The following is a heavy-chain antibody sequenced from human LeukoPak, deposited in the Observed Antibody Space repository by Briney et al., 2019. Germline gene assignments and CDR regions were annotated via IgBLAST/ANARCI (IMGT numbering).Heavy chain of an antibody. CDR2: ITSGGDYI. CDR1: GFTFNTFN. J-gene: IGHJ4*02. D-gene: IGHD3-9*01. Sequence: GGSLRLSCAASGFTFNTFNMSWVRQAPGKGLEWVSSITSGGDYIYYADSVKGRFTTSRDNAKNSLSLQLNSLRVEDTAVYYCARGHYDVLAASYKWTPDYWGQGTLVIVSS. CDR3: ARGHYDVLAASYKWTPDY. V-gene: IGHV3-21*01.